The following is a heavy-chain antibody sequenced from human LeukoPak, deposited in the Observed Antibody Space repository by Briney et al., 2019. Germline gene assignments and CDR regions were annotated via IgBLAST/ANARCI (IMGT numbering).Heavy chain of an antibody. D-gene: IGHD6-6*01. CDR1: GGSISRGSYH. CDR3: AIHGDSSSSGYYYYYMDV. CDR2: FYTSGTP. V-gene: IGHV4-61*02. J-gene: IGHJ6*03. Sequence: SQTLSLTCTVSGGSISRGSYHWSWIRQPAGKGLESIGRFYTSGTPNYNPSLKSRVTILVDTSRNQFSLKLSSVTAADTAVYYCAIHGDSSSSGYYYYYMDVWGKGTTVTVSS.